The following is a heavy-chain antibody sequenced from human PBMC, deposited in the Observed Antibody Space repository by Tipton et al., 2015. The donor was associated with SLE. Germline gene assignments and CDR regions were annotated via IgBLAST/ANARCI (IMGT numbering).Heavy chain of an antibody. CDR1: GGYISSYY. CDR3: ARVSKWLHGFDI. Sequence: TLSLTCTVSGGYISSYYWSWIRQPPGKGLEWIGYIYYSGSTNYNPSLKSRFTISVDTSKNQFSLKLSSLTATDTAVYYCARVSKWLHGFDIWGQATVVTVS. J-gene: IGHJ3*02. CDR2: IYYSGST. V-gene: IGHV4-59*08. D-gene: IGHD5-12*01.